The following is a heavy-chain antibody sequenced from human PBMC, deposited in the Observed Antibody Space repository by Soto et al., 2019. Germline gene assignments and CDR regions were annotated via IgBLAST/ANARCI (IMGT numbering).Heavy chain of an antibody. V-gene: IGHV3-21*01. Sequence: GGSLRLSCAASGFTFSSYSMNWVRQAPGKGLEWVSSISSSSSYIYYADSVKGRFTISRDNAKNSLYLQMNSLRAEDTAVYYCARDQSDPFGELFRYYYYGMDVWGQGTTDTVSS. CDR3: ARDQSDPFGELFRYYYYGMDV. J-gene: IGHJ6*02. CDR1: GFTFSSYS. D-gene: IGHD3-10*01. CDR2: ISSSSSYI.